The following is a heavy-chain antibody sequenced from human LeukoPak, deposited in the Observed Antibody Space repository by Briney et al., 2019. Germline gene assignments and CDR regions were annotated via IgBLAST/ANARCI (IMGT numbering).Heavy chain of an antibody. CDR3: ARQLFTTSRHFDS. CDR2: IYHTGST. Sequence: PSETLSLTCGVSGYSISSGYYWGWIRQPPGKGLQWIGTIYHTGSTYYKQSLKSRVTISVDTSKNQFSLKLSSVTAADTAVYYCARQLFTTSRHFDSWGQGTLVTVSS. CDR1: GYSISSGYY. J-gene: IGHJ4*02. D-gene: IGHD2-2*01. V-gene: IGHV4-38-2*01.